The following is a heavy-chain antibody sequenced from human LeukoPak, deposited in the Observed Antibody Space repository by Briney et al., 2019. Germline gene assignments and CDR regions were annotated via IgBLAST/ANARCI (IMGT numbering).Heavy chain of an antibody. CDR3: AAEQGYSSGWYFDY. V-gene: IGHV1-69*04. Sequence: TSVKVSCKASGGTFSSYAISWVRQAPGQGLEWMGRIIPILGIANYAQKFQGRVTITADKSTSTAYMELSSLRSEDTAVYYCAAEQGYSSGWYFDYWGQGTLVTVSS. J-gene: IGHJ4*02. CDR2: IIPILGIA. CDR1: GGTFSSYA. D-gene: IGHD6-19*01.